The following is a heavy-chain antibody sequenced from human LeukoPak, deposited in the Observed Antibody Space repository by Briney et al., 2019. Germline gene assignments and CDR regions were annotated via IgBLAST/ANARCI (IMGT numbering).Heavy chain of an antibody. V-gene: IGHV4-59*11. CDR2: LFNSVNT. Sequence: SETLSLTCTVSGGSISSHYWSWIRQPPGKGLEWIAYLFNSVNTKDNPSLRSRLTLSADTSKNQFSLRLSSVTAADTAVYYCATIKRGSIFGYFDFWGQGIKVTVSS. CDR1: GGSISSHY. CDR3: ATIKRGSIFGYFDF. D-gene: IGHD5-18*01. J-gene: IGHJ5*01.